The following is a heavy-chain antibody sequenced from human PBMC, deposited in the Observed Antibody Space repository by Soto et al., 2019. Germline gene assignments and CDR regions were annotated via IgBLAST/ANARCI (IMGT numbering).Heavy chain of an antibody. Sequence: QPQLQESGPGLVKPSETLSLTCTVSGASIISTSYFWGWIRQPSGKGLEWIGTISYSGSTFYNPSLKSQVTISVDASKNQFSLKXXXXXXXXXXXXXXXXXXXXXXXXTCFFRWFDPWGQGTLVTVSS. D-gene: IGHD2-15*01. CDR3: XXXXXXXXXXTCFFRWFDP. CDR2: ISYSGST. V-gene: IGHV4-39*01. J-gene: IGHJ5*02. CDR1: GASIISTSYF.